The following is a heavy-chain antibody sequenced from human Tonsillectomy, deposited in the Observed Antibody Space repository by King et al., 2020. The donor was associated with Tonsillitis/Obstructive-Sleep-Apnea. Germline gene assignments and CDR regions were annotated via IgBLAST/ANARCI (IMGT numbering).Heavy chain of an antibody. V-gene: IGHV3-30*04. CDR3: ARITAGPRELSGGSCYDPGSICDAFDI. D-gene: IGHD2-15*01. CDR2: ISYDGSNK. J-gene: IGHJ3*02. CDR1: GFTFSSYA. Sequence: VQLVESGGGVVQPGRSLRLSCAASGFTFSSYAMHWVRQAPGKGLEWVAVISYDGSNKYYADSVKGRFTISRDNSKNTLYLQMNSLRAEDTAVYYCARITAGPRELSGGSCYDPGSICDAFDIWGQGTMVTVSS.